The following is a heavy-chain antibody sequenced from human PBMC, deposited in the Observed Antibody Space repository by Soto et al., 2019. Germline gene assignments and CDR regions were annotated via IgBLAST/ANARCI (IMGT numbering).Heavy chain of an antibody. CDR1: GGTFSSYA. Sequence: QVQLVQSGAEVKKPGSSVKVSCKASGGTFSSYAISWVRQAPGQGLEWMGGIIPIFGTANYAQKFQGRVTITXXEXTXXAYLVLSSRRSEDTAVYYCARVVGDDILTGYYFPYWGQGTLVTVSS. D-gene: IGHD3-9*01. CDR3: ARVVGDDILTGYYFPY. J-gene: IGHJ4*02. V-gene: IGHV1-69*05. CDR2: IIPIFGTA.